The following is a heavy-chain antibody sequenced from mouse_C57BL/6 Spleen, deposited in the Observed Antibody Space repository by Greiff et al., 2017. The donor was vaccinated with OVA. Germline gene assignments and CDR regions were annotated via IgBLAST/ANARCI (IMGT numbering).Heavy chain of an antibody. CDR3: ARHVTTFVAFDY. CDR1: GYTFTSYW. V-gene: IGHV1-64*01. CDR2: IHPNSGST. Sequence: QVQLQQPGAELVKPGASVKLSCKASGYTFTSYWMHWVKQRPGQGLEWIGMIHPNSGSTNYNEKFKSKATLTVDKSSSTAYMQLSSLTSEDAAVYYCARHVTTFVAFDYWGQGTTLTVSA. J-gene: IGHJ2*01. D-gene: IGHD1-1*01.